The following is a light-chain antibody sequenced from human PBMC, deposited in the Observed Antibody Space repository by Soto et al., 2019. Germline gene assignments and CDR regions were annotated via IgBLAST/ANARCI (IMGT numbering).Light chain of an antibody. CDR1: QSVSIN. V-gene: IGKV3-15*01. Sequence: EIVMTQSPATLSVSPGERATLSCRASQSVSINLAWYQQKPGQARRLLIYGASTRATGIPARFSGSGSGTEFTLTISSLQSEDFAVYYCQQYSNWPPTFGQGTKVDIK. J-gene: IGKJ1*01. CDR2: GAS. CDR3: QQYSNWPPT.